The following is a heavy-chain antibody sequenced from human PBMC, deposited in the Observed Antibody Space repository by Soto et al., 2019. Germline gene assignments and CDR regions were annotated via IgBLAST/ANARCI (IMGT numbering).Heavy chain of an antibody. CDR2: ITGDASRT. J-gene: IGHJ6*03. Sequence: GGSRRLPGSSSRVTFNRSWMRWAGQPPERDLMWVSRITGDASRTTSADSVKGRFTISRDNAKNTVYLQRDSLRVEDTAVYYCARGVLEWLLRDSYYYYLDVWGKGPTVTVSS. V-gene: IGHV3-74*01. D-gene: IGHD3-3*01. CDR1: RVTFNRSW. CDR3: ARGVLEWLLRDSYYYYLDV.